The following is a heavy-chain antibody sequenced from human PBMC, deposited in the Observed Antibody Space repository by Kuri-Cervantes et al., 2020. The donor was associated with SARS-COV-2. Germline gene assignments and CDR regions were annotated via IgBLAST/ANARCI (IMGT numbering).Heavy chain of an antibody. D-gene: IGHD3-9*01. CDR1: GFPYSDYG. J-gene: IGHJ4*02. Sequence: GGSLRLSCATSGFPYSDYGMHWVRQAPGKGLEWVAFLRNDGSNERYTDSVKGRFTISRDNAKNSLYLQMNSLRAEDTAVYYCARDAEPNYDILTGYYIPYYFDYWGQGTLVTVSS. V-gene: IGHV3-30*02. CDR2: LRNDGSNE. CDR3: ARDAEPNYDILTGYYIPYYFDY.